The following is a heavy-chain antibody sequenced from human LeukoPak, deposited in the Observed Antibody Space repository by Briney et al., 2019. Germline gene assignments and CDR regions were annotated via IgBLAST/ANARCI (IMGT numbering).Heavy chain of an antibody. CDR2: ISWNSGSI. CDR3: AKSTLITVFGVPPPDS. D-gene: IGHD3-3*01. J-gene: IGHJ5*01. Sequence: PGGSLRLSCAASGFTFDDYAMHWVRQAPGKGLEWVSGISWNSGSIGYADSVKGRFTISRDNSKNTLYLQMNSLKAEDTAVYYCAKSTLITVFGVPPPDSWGRGTLVTVSS. CDR1: GFTFDDYA. V-gene: IGHV3-9*01.